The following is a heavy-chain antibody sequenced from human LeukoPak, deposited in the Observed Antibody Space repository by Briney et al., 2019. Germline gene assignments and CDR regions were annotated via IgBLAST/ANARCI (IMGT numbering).Heavy chain of an antibody. CDR3: AKEDTRTTVYFDY. CDR2: ITVSDSGGRT. V-gene: IGHV3-23*01. J-gene: IGHJ4*02. D-gene: IGHD4-17*01. CDR1: GFSFSRYD. Sequence: GGSLRLSCAASGFSFSRYDMSWVRQAPGKGLEWVAVITVSDSGGRTYYADSVKGRFTISRDDSKSTLYLQMNSLRAEDTAVYYCAKEDTRTTVYFDYWGQGALVTVSS.